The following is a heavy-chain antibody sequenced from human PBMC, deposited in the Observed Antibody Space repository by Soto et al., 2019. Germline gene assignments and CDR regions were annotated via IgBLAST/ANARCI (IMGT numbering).Heavy chain of an antibody. D-gene: IGHD2-2*01. Sequence: QVQLVQSGAEVKKPGSSVKVSCKASGGTFSSYAISWVRQAPGQGLAWMGGIIPIFGTANYAQKFQGRVTITADESTSTAYMELSSLRSEDTAVYYCARYTPAAPHYYYYYGMDVWGQGTTVTVSS. CDR3: ARYTPAAPHYYYYYGMDV. J-gene: IGHJ6*02. V-gene: IGHV1-69*12. CDR1: GGTFSSYA. CDR2: IIPIFGTA.